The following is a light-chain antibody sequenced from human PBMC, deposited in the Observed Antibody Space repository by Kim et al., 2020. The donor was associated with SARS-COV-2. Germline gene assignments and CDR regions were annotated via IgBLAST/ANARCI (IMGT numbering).Light chain of an antibody. J-gene: IGLJ2*01. CDR1: HRTRYL. V-gene: IGLV3-19*01. Sequence: DLEQTVTNTRPGQHRTRYLSNACKNRPGQDPLSVSYRENPRPTGIPDQFSAAGDRNTTSLTITGAQAGDEADYYCNSRDSNNNVVFGGGTQLTVL. CDR2: REN. CDR3: NSRDSNNNVV.